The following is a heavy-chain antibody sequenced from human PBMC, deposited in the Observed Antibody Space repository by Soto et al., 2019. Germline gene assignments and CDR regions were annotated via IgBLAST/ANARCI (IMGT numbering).Heavy chain of an antibody. V-gene: IGHV4-39*01. Sequence: SETLSLTCTVSGGSISSSSYYWGWIRQPPGKGLEWIGSIYYSGSTYYNPSLKSRVTISVDTSKNQFSLKLSSVTAADTAVYYCARHLHYGSGSWDYWGQGTLVTVSS. CDR1: GGSISSSSYY. CDR2: IYYSGST. J-gene: IGHJ4*02. D-gene: IGHD3-10*01. CDR3: ARHLHYGSGSWDY.